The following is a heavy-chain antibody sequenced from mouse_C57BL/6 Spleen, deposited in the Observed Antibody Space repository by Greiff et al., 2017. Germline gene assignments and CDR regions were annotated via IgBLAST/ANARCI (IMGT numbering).Heavy chain of an antibody. CDR1: GYAFSSSW. J-gene: IGHJ4*01. CDR3: ARSITTVLAPVMDY. V-gene: IGHV1-82*01. CDR2: IYPGDGDT. D-gene: IGHD1-1*01. Sequence: VQLQQSGPELVKPGASVKISCKASGYAFSSSWMNWVKQRPGKGLEWIGRIYPGDGDTNYNGKFKGKATLTADKSSSTAYMQLSSLTSEDSAVYFCARSITTVLAPVMDYWGQGASVTVSS.